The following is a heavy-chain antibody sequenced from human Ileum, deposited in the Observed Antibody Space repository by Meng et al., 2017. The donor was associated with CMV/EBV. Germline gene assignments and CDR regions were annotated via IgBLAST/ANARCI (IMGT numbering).Heavy chain of an antibody. V-gene: IGHV4-31*03. CDR3: ARKGDSWFDY. CDR2: IYYSGST. Sequence: LRPSCTVSGGSISSGGYYWSWIRQHPGKGLEWIGYIYYSGSTYYNPSLKSRVTISVDTSKNQFSLKLSSVTAADTAVYYCARKGDSWFDYWGQGTLVTVSS. J-gene: IGHJ4*02. CDR1: GGSISSGGYY. D-gene: IGHD2-15*01.